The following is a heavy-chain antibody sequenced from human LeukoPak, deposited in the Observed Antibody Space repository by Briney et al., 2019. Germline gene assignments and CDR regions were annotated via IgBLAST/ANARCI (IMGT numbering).Heavy chain of an antibody. CDR2: INPSGGST. Sequence: ASVKVSCKASGYTFTSYYMHWVRQAPGQGLEWMGIINPSGGSTSYAQKFQGRVTITADKSTSTAYMELSSLRSEDTAVYYCARGQNGYPSVYWGQGTLVTVSS. CDR1: GYTFTSYY. CDR3: ARGQNGYPSVY. D-gene: IGHD5-24*01. J-gene: IGHJ4*02. V-gene: IGHV1-46*01.